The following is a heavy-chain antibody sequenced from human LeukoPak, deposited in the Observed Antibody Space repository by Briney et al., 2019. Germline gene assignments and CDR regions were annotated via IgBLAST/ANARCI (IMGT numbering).Heavy chain of an antibody. CDR1: GGSIRSYY. Sequence: SETLSLTCSGSGGSIRSYYWRWIRQPPGKGLEWIGYIYTSGSTNYNPSLKSRVSISADTSKNQISLKLSSVTAADTAVYYCARHRGCASPSDSFDIWGQGTMVTVSS. J-gene: IGHJ3*02. CDR3: ARHRGCASPSDSFDI. D-gene: IGHD3-10*01. CDR2: IYTSGST. V-gene: IGHV4-4*09.